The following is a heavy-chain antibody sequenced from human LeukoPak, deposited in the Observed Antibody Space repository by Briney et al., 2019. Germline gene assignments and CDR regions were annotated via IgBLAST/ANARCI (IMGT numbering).Heavy chain of an antibody. CDR3: ARDEFGSIDY. V-gene: IGHV3-30-3*01. CDR1: GFIFSTCP. J-gene: IGHJ4*02. D-gene: IGHD3-3*01. CDR2: TSHDEANK. Sequence: PGGSLRLSCAAPGFIFSTCPMHWVRQAPGKGLEWVAVTSHDEANKYYADSVRGRFTISRDNSKNTLYLQMNSLRDEDTAVYYCARDEFGSIDYWGQGTLVTVSS.